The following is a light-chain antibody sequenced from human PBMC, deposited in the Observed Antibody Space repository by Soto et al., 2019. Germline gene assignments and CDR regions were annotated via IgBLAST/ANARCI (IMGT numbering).Light chain of an antibody. CDR3: AAWDDSLESWV. J-gene: IGLJ3*02. Sequence: QSVLTQPPSTSGTPGQRVTISCSGSTSNIGTKTVNWYQQIPGTAPKLLIYSNHQRPSGVPDRFSGSKSGTSASLAISGLQSEDEADYYCAAWDDSLESWVFGGGTKLTVL. V-gene: IGLV1-44*01. CDR1: TSNIGTKT. CDR2: SNH.